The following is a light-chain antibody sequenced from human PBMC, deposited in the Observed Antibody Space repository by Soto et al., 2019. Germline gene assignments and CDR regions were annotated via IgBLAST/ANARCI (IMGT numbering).Light chain of an antibody. V-gene: IGKV3-11*01. CDR3: QQRSNWLT. CDR2: DAS. CDR1: QSVSSY. J-gene: IGKJ4*01. Sequence: EIVLTQSPATLSLSPGERATLSCRASQSVSSYLAWYQQKPGHAPRLLIYDASNRATGIPARFSGSGSGTDFSLTISSLEPEGFEVYYCQQRSNWLTFGGGTKVEIK.